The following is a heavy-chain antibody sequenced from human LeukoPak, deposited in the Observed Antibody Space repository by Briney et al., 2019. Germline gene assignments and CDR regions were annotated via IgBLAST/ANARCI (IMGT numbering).Heavy chain of an antibody. CDR1: VGSNSSYY. CDR3: ARGTYYYDSSGYYYGGAFDY. CDR2: IYYSGST. D-gene: IGHD3-22*01. Sequence: PSETLSLICTVSVGSNSSYYWSWIRQPPGKGLEWIGYIYYSGSTNYNPSLKSRVNISVDTSKNQFSLKLSSVTAADTAVYYCARGTYYYDSSGYYYGGAFDYWGQGTLVTVSS. J-gene: IGHJ4*02. V-gene: IGHV4-59*01.